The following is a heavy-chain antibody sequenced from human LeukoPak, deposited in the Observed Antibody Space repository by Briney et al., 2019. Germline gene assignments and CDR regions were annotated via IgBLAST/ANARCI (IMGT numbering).Heavy chain of an antibody. CDR1: GFTFSDYY. D-gene: IGHD6-19*01. V-gene: IGHV3-11*01. CDR3: ASEYSSGWPEDY. CDR2: ISSSGSTI. Sequence: PGGSLRLSCAASGFTFSDYYMSWIRQAPGKGLEWVSYISSSGSTIYYADSVKGRFTISRDNAKNSLYLQMNSLRAEDTAVYYCASEYSSGWPEDYWGQGTLVTVSS. J-gene: IGHJ4*02.